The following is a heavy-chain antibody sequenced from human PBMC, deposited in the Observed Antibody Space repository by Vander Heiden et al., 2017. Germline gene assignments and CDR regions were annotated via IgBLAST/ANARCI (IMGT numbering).Heavy chain of an antibody. V-gene: IGHV4-59*01. J-gene: IGHJ5*02. CDR3: ARTGRTYFDP. CDR2: IYNNIHT. Sequence: QVPLQESGPGLVKPSETLSLTCTVSGGSIADFYWSWLRQPPGKGPEWIGYIYNNIHTKHAPSLKSRATISTSGNQVSLTLTSMTTADTAVYYCARTGRTYFDPWGQGILVSVSS. CDR1: GGSIADFY. D-gene: IGHD1-1*01.